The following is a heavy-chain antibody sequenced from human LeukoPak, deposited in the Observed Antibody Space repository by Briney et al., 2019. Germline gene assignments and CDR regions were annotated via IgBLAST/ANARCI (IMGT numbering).Heavy chain of an antibody. CDR2: ISNNGGYT. Sequence: GGSLRLSCAASGFTFSSSAMSWVRQAPGKGLEWVSAISNNGGYTYYADSVQGRFTISRENAKNSLYLLMNSLRAEDTAVYYCARDYYYDMGRFDPWGQGTLVTVSS. D-gene: IGHD3-22*01. J-gene: IGHJ5*02. CDR3: ARDYYYDMGRFDP. CDR1: GFTFSSSA. V-gene: IGHV3-23*01.